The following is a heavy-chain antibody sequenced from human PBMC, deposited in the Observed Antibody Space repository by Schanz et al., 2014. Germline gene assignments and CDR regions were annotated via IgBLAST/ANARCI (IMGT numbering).Heavy chain of an antibody. CDR2: IKSDGSST. CDR1: GFTFENYA. CDR3: ARPALWFGDNCFDP. J-gene: IGHJ5*02. V-gene: IGHV3-74*02. Sequence: EVQLLESGGGLVQPGGSLRLSCAASGFTFENYALTWVRQVPGKGLVWVSRIKSDGSSTSYADSVKGRFTISRDNAKNTLYLQMNSLRAEDTAVYYCARPALWFGDNCFDPWGQGTLVTVSS. D-gene: IGHD3-10*01.